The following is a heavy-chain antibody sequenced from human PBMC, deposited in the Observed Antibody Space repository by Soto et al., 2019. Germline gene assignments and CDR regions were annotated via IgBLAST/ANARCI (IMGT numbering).Heavy chain of an antibody. CDR2: IGVSDGST. D-gene: IGHD6-13*01. CDR3: AREGVAAAGVDY. CDR1: GFTFSAYA. Sequence: LRLSCAASGFTFSAYAMCWVRQPPGKGLEWVSSIGVSDGSTYYADSVKGRFTISRDNAKNSLYLQMNSLRAEDTAVYYCAREGVAAAGVDYWGQGTLVTVSS. J-gene: IGHJ4*02. V-gene: IGHV3-23*01.